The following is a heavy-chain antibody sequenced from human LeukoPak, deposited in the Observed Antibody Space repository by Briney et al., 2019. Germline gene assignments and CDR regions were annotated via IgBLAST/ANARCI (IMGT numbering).Heavy chain of an antibody. CDR3: ARGPHRHLPGSVPWFDP. Sequence: SETLSLTCTVSGGSISSYYWSWIRQPAGKGLEWIGRIYTSGSTNYNPSLKSRVTMSVDTSKNQFSLKLSSVTAADTAVYYCARGPHRHLPGSVPWFDPWGQGTLVTVSS. CDR2: IYTSGST. D-gene: IGHD2-2*01. J-gene: IGHJ5*02. CDR1: GGSISSYY. V-gene: IGHV4-4*07.